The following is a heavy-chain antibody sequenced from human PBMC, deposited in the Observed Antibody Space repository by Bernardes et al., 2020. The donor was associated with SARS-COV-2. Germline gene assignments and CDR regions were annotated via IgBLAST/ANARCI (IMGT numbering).Heavy chain of an antibody. J-gene: IGHJ6*01. CDR2: ISSSSSYI. CDR3: ASQAAAGALYYYYGMDV. V-gene: IGHV3-21*01. D-gene: IGHD6-13*01. CDR1: GFTFSSYS. Sequence: GGSLRLSCAASGFTFSSYSMNWVRQAPGKGLEWVSSISSSSSYIYYADSVKGRFTISRDNAKNSLYLQMNSLRAEDTAVYYCASQAAAGALYYYYGMDVWGLGSAVTVTS.